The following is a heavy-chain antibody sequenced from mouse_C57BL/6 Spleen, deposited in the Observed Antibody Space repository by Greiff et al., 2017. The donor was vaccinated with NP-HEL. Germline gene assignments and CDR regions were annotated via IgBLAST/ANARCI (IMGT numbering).Heavy chain of an antibody. CDR1: GYTFTDYN. CDR2: INPNNGGT. D-gene: IGHD1-1*01. J-gene: IGHJ2*01. V-gene: IGHV1-22*01. CDR3: ARKPFTTVVDY. Sequence: EVKLVESGPELVKPGASVKMSCKASGYTFTDYNMHWVKQSHGKSLEWIGYINPNNGGTSYNQKFKGKATLTVNKSSSTAYMELRSLTSEDSAVYYCARKPFTTVVDYWGQGTTLTVSS.